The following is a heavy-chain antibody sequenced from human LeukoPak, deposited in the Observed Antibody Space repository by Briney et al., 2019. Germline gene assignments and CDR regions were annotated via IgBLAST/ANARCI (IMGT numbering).Heavy chain of an antibody. CDR1: KLTFSSYH. J-gene: IGHJ6*04. CDR2: ISSSGSYV. Sequence: EPGGSLRLSCTASKLTFSSYHMHWVRQAPGKGLEWVSSISSSGSYVHYIDSVKGRFTISRDNAKNSLYLQMNSLRAEDTAVYYCAELGITMIGGVWGKGTTVTISS. CDR3: AELGITMIGGV. V-gene: IGHV3-21*01. D-gene: IGHD3-10*02.